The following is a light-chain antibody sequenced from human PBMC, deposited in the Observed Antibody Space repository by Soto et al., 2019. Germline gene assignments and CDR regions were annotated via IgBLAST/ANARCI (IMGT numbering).Light chain of an antibody. CDR2: AAS. V-gene: IGKV3D-15*01. Sequence: EIVMTQSPGTLSLSPGERATLSCRASQSVSKWYVAWYQVKPGQAPRLVIYAASSRATGIPDRISGGGSGTEFTLTISSLRSEDFAVYFCQQYYNWPRTFGQGTKVDIK. CDR3: QQYYNWPRT. J-gene: IGKJ1*01. CDR1: QSVSKWY.